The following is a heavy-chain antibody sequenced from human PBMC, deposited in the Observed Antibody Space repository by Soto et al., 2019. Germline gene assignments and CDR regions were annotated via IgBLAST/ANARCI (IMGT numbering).Heavy chain of an antibody. D-gene: IGHD2-2*01. Sequence: QVRLVESGGGVAQPGRSVRLSCAASGFTFNRYAMDWVRQAPGKGLEWVAVVSFEGNNKYYADSVRGRFTISRDNSKNTVYLQISSLRLEDTAVYYCAKDPSESSPYFEHWGQGTLVTVSS. CDR2: VSFEGNNK. CDR1: GFTFNRYA. V-gene: IGHV3-30*18. CDR3: AKDPSESSPYFEH. J-gene: IGHJ4*02.